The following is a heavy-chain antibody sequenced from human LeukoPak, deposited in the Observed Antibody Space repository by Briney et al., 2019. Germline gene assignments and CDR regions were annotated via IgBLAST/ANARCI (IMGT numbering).Heavy chain of an antibody. CDR3: ARSAKYCSGGSCPRRYFDY. D-gene: IGHD2-15*01. Sequence: SETLSLTCTVSGGSISSYYWSWIRQPPGKGLEWIGYIYYSGSTYYNPSLKSRVTISVDTSKNQFSLKLSSVTAADTAVYYCARSAKYCSGGSCPRRYFDYWGQGTLVTVSS. V-gene: IGHV4-59*12. CDR1: GGSISSYY. CDR2: IYYSGST. J-gene: IGHJ4*02.